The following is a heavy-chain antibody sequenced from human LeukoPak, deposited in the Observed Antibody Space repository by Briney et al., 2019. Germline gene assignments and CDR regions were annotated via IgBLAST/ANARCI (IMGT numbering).Heavy chain of an antibody. Sequence: GGSLRLSCAASGFTFSSYSTNWVRQAPGKGLEWVSSISSSSSYIYYADSVKGRFTISRDNAKNSLYLQMNSLRAEDTAVYYCARDPGFDNDYWGQGTLVTVSS. CDR3: ARDPGFDNDY. J-gene: IGHJ4*02. CDR1: GFTFSSYS. D-gene: IGHD3-16*01. V-gene: IGHV3-21*01. CDR2: ISSSSSYI.